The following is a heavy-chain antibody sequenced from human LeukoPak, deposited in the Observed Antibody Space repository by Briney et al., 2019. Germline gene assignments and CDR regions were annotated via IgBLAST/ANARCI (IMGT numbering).Heavy chain of an antibody. CDR2: IYYSGST. V-gene: IGHV4-59*01. D-gene: IGHD4-17*01. Sequence: PSETLSLTCTVSGCSISSYDWSWIRQPPGKGLEWIGYIYYSGSTNYNPCLKSRVTISVDTSKNQFSLKLSSVTAADTAVYYCAREAYGDLLSYFDYWGQGTLVTVSS. J-gene: IGHJ4*02. CDR1: GCSISSYD. CDR3: AREAYGDLLSYFDY.